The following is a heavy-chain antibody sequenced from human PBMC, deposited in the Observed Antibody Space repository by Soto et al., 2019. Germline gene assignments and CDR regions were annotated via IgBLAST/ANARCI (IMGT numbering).Heavy chain of an antibody. CDR2: IWYDGSNK. J-gene: IGHJ3*02. CDR3: ARDRRRYSSSWHDAFDI. Sequence: PGGSLRLSCAASGFTFSSYGMHWVRQAPGKGLEWVAVIWYDGSNKYYADSVKGRFTISRDNSKNTLYLQMNSLRAEDTAVYYCARDRRRYSSSWHDAFDIWGQGTMVTVSS. V-gene: IGHV3-33*01. CDR1: GFTFSSYG. D-gene: IGHD6-13*01.